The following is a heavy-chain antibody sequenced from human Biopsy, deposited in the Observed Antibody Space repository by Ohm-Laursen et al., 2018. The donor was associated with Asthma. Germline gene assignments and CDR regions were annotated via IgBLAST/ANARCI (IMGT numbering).Heavy chain of an antibody. CDR2: ISVYNGNT. J-gene: IGHJ6*02. CDR1: GHTFNSAG. V-gene: IGHV1-18*01. CDR3: ARAVDYSHYYGIDV. Sequence: SVKVSCKTSGHTFNSAGITWVRQAPGQGLEWLGWISVYNGNTKVAQKLQDRVTMITDTSTSTAYMELRSLRSDDTAVYFCARAVDYSHYYGIDVWGQGTTVTVS. D-gene: IGHD3-10*01.